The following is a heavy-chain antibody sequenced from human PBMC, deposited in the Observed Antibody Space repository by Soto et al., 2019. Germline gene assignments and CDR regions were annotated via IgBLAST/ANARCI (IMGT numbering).Heavy chain of an antibody. D-gene: IGHD4-17*01. J-gene: IGHJ5*02. Sequence: SETLSLTCTVSSGSISSYYWSWIRQPPGKGLEWIGYIYYSGSTNYNPSLKSRVTISVDTSKNQFSLKLSSVTAADTAVYYCARDPRYGDYNWFDPWGQGTLVTVSS. CDR1: SGSISSYY. V-gene: IGHV4-59*01. CDR2: IYYSGST. CDR3: ARDPRYGDYNWFDP.